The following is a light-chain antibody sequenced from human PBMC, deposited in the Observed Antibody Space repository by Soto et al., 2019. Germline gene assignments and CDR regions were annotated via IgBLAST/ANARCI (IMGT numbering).Light chain of an antibody. Sequence: QSALTQPASVSGSPGQSITISCTGTSSDVGGYNYVSWYQQHPGKAPKLMIYDVSNRPSGVSNRFSGSKSDNTACLTISELQAEDEADYYCSSYTSSSTTLHVFGTGTKLTVI. V-gene: IGLV2-14*01. CDR1: SSDVGGYNY. CDR3: SSYTSSSTTLHV. CDR2: DVS. J-gene: IGLJ1*01.